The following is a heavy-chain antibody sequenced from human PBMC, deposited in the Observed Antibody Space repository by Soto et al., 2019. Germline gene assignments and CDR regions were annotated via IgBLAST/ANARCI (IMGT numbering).Heavy chain of an antibody. Sequence: GESLKISCKGSGYSFTSYWISWVRQMPGKGLEWMGRIDPSDSYTNYSPSFQGHVTISADKSISTAYLQWSSLKASDTAMYYCALTLVVLPVSYYYGMDVWGQGTTVTVSS. CDR3: ALTLVVLPVSYYYGMDV. J-gene: IGHJ6*02. CDR1: GYSFTSYW. CDR2: IDPSDSYT. D-gene: IGHD2-2*01. V-gene: IGHV5-10-1*01.